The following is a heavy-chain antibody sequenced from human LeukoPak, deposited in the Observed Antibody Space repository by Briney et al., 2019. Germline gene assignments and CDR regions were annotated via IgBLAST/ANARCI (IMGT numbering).Heavy chain of an antibody. J-gene: IGHJ4*02. CDR2: INSDGSST. V-gene: IGHV3-74*01. D-gene: IGHD2-15*01. Sequence: GGSLRLSCAASGFTFSSYWMHWVRQAPGKGLVWVSRINSDGSSTSYADSVKGRFTISRDNSKNTLYLQMNSQRAEDTTVYYCAKAGAVVVVAAKFFDYWGQGTLVTVSS. CDR3: AKAGAVVVVAAKFFDY. CDR1: GFTFSSYW.